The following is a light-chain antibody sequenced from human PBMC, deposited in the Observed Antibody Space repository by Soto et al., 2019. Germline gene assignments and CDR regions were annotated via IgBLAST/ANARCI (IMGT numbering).Light chain of an antibody. CDR1: QSVGRNY. CDR2: DAS. J-gene: IGKJ4*01. V-gene: IGKV3-20*01. CDR3: QQYASSPLT. Sequence: EIVLTQSPGTLSVSPGERATLSCRASQSVGRNYLAWYQQKPGQAPRLLIYDASSRATGIPDRFSGSGSGTDFTLTISRLEPEDFAVYSCQQYASSPLTFGGGTTVEAK.